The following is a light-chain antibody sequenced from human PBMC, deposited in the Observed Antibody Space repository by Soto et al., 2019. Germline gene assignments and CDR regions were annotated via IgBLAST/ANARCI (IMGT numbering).Light chain of an antibody. V-gene: IGKV1-12*01. J-gene: IGKJ4*01. CDR3: QQSNSFPRT. Sequence: DIQMTQSPSFVSASVGDSVTITCRASQALSTWLAWYQQKPGGAPRLLLYAASTLQSGVPSRFSGSGSGTDFTLTIRSLQPEDFATYYCQQSNSFPRTFGGGTKVDIK. CDR1: QALSTW. CDR2: AAS.